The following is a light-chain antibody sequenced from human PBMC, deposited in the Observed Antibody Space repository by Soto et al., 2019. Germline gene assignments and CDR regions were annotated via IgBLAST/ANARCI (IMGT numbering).Light chain of an antibody. Sequence: QSVLTQPPSVSAAPGQKVTISCSGSSSNIGGNSVSWYQQLPGTAPKLLIYDNNKRPSGIPDRFSGSKSATSATLGITGLQTGDEADYYCGTWDSSLSVYVFGTGTKVTVL. CDR3: GTWDSSLSVYV. V-gene: IGLV1-51*01. J-gene: IGLJ1*01. CDR2: DNN. CDR1: SSNIGGNS.